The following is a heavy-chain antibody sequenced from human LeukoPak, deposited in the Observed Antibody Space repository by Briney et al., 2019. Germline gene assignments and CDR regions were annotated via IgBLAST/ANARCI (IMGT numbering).Heavy chain of an antibody. J-gene: IGHJ3*01. CDR1: GGSISSSNYY. CDR3: ARETFDVAPGAFDV. V-gene: IGHV4-39*07. CDR2: IYYSGIT. D-gene: IGHD3-9*01. Sequence: SETLSLTCTVSGGSISSSNYYWGWIRRPPGKGLEWIGSIYYSGITYYNPSLKSRVTISVDTSKNQFSLKLSSVTAADTAVYYCARETFDVAPGAFDVWGQGTMVTVSS.